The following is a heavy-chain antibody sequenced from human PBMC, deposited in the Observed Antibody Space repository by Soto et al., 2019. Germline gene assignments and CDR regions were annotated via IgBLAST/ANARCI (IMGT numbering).Heavy chain of an antibody. CDR1: GYTFTSYG. D-gene: IGHD2-21*02. CDR3: ARDSPPAYCGGDCFTYYFDY. Sequence: QVQLVQSGAEVKKPGASVKVSCKASGYTFTSYGISWVRQAPGQGLEWMGWISAYNGNTNYAQKLQGRVTMTTDTSTSTGYMELRSLRSDDTAVYYCARDSPPAYCGGDCFTYYFDYWGQGTLVTVSS. CDR2: ISAYNGNT. V-gene: IGHV1-18*01. J-gene: IGHJ4*02.